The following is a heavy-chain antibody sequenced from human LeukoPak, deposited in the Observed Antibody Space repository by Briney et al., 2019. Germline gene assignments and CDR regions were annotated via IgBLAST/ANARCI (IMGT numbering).Heavy chain of an antibody. Sequence: GGSLRLSCAASGFSFSTYWMAWVRQAPGKGLEWVANINPGGGDKYYLDSVKGRFTISRDNGKNSVYLQMNSLRVEETAVYYCARALSSTGGSYYFDSWGQGTLVTVSS. CDR1: GFSFSTYW. D-gene: IGHD1-14*01. CDR3: ARALSSTGGSYYFDS. J-gene: IGHJ4*02. V-gene: IGHV3-7*01. CDR2: INPGGGDK.